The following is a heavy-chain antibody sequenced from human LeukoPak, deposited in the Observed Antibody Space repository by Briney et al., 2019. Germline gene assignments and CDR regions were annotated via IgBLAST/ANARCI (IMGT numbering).Heavy chain of an antibody. CDR2: IHSGGTT. CDR3: ARVDFWSGYFDY. D-gene: IGHD3-3*01. J-gene: IGHJ4*02. CDR1: GLTVSDNY. V-gene: IGHV3-53*04. Sequence: PGGSLRLSCAASGLTVSDNYMTWVRQAPGKVLECVSIIHSGGTTYYADSEKGRFTISRHSSKNTVYLQMNSLRAEDTAVYYCARVDFWSGYFDYWGQGSLVTVSS.